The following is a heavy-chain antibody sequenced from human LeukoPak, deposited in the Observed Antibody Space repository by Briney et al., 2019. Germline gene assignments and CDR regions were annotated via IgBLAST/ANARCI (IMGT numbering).Heavy chain of an antibody. CDR1: GFTFSDSW. J-gene: IGHJ4*02. V-gene: IGHV3-33*08. D-gene: IGHD5-24*01. CDR2: IWYDGSNK. Sequence: PGGSLRLTCVASGFTFSDSWMSWVRQAPGKGLEWVAVIWYDGSNKYYADSVKGRFTISRDNSKNTLYLQMNSLRAEDTAVYYCARGDGYNSFDYWGQGTLVTVSS. CDR3: ARGDGYNSFDY.